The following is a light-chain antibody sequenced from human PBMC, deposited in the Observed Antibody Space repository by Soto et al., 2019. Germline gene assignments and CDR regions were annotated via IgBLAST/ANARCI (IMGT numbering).Light chain of an antibody. CDR2: DDN. CDR3: GSWDSSLSAYV. V-gene: IGLV1-51*01. J-gene: IGLJ1*01. Sequence: QSVLTQPPSVSAAPGQKVTISCSGSRSNIGCNSVSWYQQLPGTAPKPLIYDDNKRPSGIPDRFSGSKSGTSATLGITGFQTGDEADYYCGSWDSSLSAYVFGTGTKVTVL. CDR1: RSNIGCNS.